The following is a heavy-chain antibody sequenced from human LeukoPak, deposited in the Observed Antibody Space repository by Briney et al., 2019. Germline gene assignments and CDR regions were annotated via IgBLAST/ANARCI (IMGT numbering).Heavy chain of an antibody. CDR1: GFTFSSYA. Sequence: GGSLRLSCAASGFTFSSYAMSWVRQAPGKGLEWVSAISGSGGSTYYADSVKGRFTISRDNSKNKLYLQMNSLRAEDTAAYYCAKETAMIVVEFDYWGQGTLVTVSS. J-gene: IGHJ4*02. CDR2: ISGSGGST. CDR3: AKETAMIVVEFDY. V-gene: IGHV3-23*01. D-gene: IGHD3-22*01.